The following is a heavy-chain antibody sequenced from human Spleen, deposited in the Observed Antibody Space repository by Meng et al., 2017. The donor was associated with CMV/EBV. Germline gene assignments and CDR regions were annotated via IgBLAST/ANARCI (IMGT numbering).Heavy chain of an antibody. CDR2: INHSGST. J-gene: IGHJ4*02. CDR3: ARYAWHSMMPFDY. V-gene: IGHV4-34*01. Sequence: QGQLQQWGAGLLQPSETLSLTCAVYGGSFSGYYWSWIRQPPGKGLEWIGEINHSGSTNYNPSLKSRVTISVDTSKNQFSLKLSSVTAADTAVYYCARYAWHSMMPFDYWGQGTLVTVSS. CDR1: GGSFSGYY. D-gene: IGHD3-22*01.